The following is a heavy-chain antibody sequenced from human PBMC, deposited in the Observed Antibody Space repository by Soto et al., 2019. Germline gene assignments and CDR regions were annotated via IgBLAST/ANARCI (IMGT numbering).Heavy chain of an antibody. CDR1: GVSISSVNYH. J-gene: IGHJ4*02. CDR3: ARHFVGLPDARSLEWFVV. V-gene: IGHV4-39*01. Sequence: SETLSLTCTVSGVSISSVNYHWVWIRQPPGQGLEWIGSIHYSETAHYNPSLKSRVTICVDTSKNQLPLKLRSVTAADTAVYHCARHFVGLPDARSLEWFVVWGQGTLLTVP. CDR2: IHYSETA. D-gene: IGHD3-3*01.